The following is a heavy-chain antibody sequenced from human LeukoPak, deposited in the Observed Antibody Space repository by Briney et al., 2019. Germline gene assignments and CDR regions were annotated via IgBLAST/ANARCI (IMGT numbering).Heavy chain of an antibody. J-gene: IGHJ4*02. CDR3: ARGRAGNSSSTGFDY. D-gene: IGHD6-6*01. CDR1: GGSFSGYY. V-gene: IGHV4-34*01. CDR2: INHSGST. Sequence: PSETLSLTCAVYGGSFSGYYWSWIRQPPGKGLEWIGEINHSGSTNYNPSLKSRVTISVDTSKNQHSLKLSSVTAADTAVYYCARGRAGNSSSTGFDYWGQGTLVTVSS.